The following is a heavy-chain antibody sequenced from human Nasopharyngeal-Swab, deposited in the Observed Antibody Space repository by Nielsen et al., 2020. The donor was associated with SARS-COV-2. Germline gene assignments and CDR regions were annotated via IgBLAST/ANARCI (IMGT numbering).Heavy chain of an antibody. CDR1: GYSFTSYW. D-gene: IGHD5-24*01. CDR3: ARHRSSRWLQLEAFDI. Sequence: GESLKISCKGSGYSFTSYWISWVRQMPGKGPEWMGRIDPSDSYTNYSPSFQGHVTISADKSISTAYLQWSSLKASDTAMYYCARHRSSRWLQLEAFDIWGQGTMVTVSS. V-gene: IGHV5-10-1*01. J-gene: IGHJ3*02. CDR2: IDPSDSYT.